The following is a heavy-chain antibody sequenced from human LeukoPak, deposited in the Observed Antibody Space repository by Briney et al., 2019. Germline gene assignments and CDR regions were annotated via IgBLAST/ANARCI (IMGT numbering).Heavy chain of an antibody. CDR3: ARGARGSGTASDY. D-gene: IGHD3-10*01. CDR1: GFTFSSYS. Sequence: GGSLRLSCAASGFTFSSYSMNWVRQAPRKGLEWVSYISSSSSTIYYADSVKGRFTISRDNAKNSLYLQMNSLRAEDTAVYYCARGARGSGTASDYWGQGTLVTVSS. J-gene: IGHJ4*02. CDR2: ISSSSSTI. V-gene: IGHV3-48*01.